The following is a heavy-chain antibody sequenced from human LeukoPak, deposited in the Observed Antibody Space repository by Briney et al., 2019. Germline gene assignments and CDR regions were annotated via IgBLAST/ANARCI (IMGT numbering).Heavy chain of an antibody. Sequence: SETLSLTCAVYGGSFGGFYWTWIRQSPGKGLECIGEVNHSGSTTYNPSLKSRVMISVDKSKNQFSLRLSSVTAADTAVYYCARDLGSSTTPGWYYFDYWGQGTLVTVSS. J-gene: IGHJ4*02. V-gene: IGHV4-34*01. CDR3: ARDLGSSTTPGWYYFDY. CDR1: GGSFGGFY. CDR2: VNHSGST. D-gene: IGHD2-2*01.